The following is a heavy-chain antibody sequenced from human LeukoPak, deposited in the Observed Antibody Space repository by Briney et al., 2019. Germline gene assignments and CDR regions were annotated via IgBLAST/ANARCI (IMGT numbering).Heavy chain of an antibody. CDR2: IYHSGST. CDR3: ARHPSLAATFDY. CDR1: GYSITSGYY. J-gene: IGHJ4*02. D-gene: IGHD6-25*01. Sequence: PETLSLTCTVSGYSITSGYYWGWIRQPPGKGLEWIGSIYHSGSTFYNPSLKSRVTISVDTPKNQFSLKLSSVTAADTAVYYCARHPSLAATFDYWGQGILVTVSS. V-gene: IGHV4-38-2*02.